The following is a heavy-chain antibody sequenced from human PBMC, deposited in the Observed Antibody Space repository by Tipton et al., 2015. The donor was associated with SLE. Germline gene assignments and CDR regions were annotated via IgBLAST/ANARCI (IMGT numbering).Heavy chain of an antibody. D-gene: IGHD3-10*01. CDR3: ARGGRLLWFGGKFFDY. V-gene: IGHV4-61*09. CDR1: GGSISSADYY. CDR2: IYISGRT. J-gene: IGHJ4*02. Sequence: TLSLTCTVSGGSISSADYYWSWIRQPAGKGLEWIGYIYISGRTNYNPSLKSRVTISRDTSNNQFSLKLSSVTAADTAVYYCARGGRLLWFGGKFFDYWGQGTLVTVSS.